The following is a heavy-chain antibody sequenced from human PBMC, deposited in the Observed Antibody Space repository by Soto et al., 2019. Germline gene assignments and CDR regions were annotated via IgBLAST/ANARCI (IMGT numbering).Heavy chain of an antibody. CDR2: ISYDGSNK. V-gene: IGHV3-30-3*01. CDR3: ASLQMAAISRFDS. CDR1: GFAFGSYA. D-gene: IGHD4-4*01. Sequence: QVQLVESGGGVVQPGRSLRLSCAASGFAFGSYAMHWVRQAPGKGLEWVAVISYDGSNKYYADSVKGRFTISRDNSKNTLYLQMSTLSSEDTALYYCASLQMAAISRFDSWGQGTLVTVSS. J-gene: IGHJ4*02.